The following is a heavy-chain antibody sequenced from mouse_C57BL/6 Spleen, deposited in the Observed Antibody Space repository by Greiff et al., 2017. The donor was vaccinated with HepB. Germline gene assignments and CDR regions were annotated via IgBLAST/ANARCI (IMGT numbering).Heavy chain of an antibody. V-gene: IGHV5-9-1*02. CDR3: TRDGNYFAY. Sequence: EVQLQQSGEGLVKPGGSLKLSCAASGFTFSSYAMSWVRQTPEKRLEWVAYISSGGDYIYYADTVKGRFTISRDNARNTLYLQMSSLKSEDTAMYYCTRDGNYFAYWGQGTLVTVSA. CDR1: GFTFSSYA. CDR2: ISSGGDYI. J-gene: IGHJ3*01. D-gene: IGHD2-1*01.